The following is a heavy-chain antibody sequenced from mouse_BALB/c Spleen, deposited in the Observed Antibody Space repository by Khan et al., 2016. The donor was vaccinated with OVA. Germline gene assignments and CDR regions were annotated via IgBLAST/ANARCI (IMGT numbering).Heavy chain of an antibody. J-gene: IGHJ4*01. Sequence: VELVESGPGLVAPSQSLSITCTISGFSLTNYDVHWVRQPPGKGLEWLVVIWSDGSTTYNSALKSRLTISKDNSKSQIFLKMNSLQTDDTAMYFRARQPNDHYNIMDYWGQGTSVTVSS. CDR2: IWSDGST. V-gene: IGHV2-6-1*01. CDR3: ARQPNDHYNIMDY. CDR1: GFSLTNYD.